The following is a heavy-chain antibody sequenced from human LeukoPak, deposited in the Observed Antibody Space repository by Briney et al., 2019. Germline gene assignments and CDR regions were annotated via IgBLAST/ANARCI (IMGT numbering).Heavy chain of an antibody. D-gene: IGHD4-17*01. Sequence: PGGSLRLSCAASGFTFSSYSMNWVRQAPGKGLEWVSSISSSSSYIYYADSVKGRFTISRDNAKNSLYLQMNSLRAEDTAVYYCARLGDYGENNYYYYGMDVWGQGTTVTVSS. J-gene: IGHJ6*02. CDR1: GFTFSSYS. CDR3: ARLGDYGENNYYYYGMDV. V-gene: IGHV3-21*01. CDR2: ISSSSSYI.